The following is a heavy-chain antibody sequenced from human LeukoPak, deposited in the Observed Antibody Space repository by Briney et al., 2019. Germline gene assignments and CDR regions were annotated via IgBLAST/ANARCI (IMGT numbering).Heavy chain of an antibody. CDR2: FYHGGST. D-gene: IGHD1-26*01. V-gene: IGHV4-38-2*02. Sequence: PSETLSLTCTVSGYSISTGYYWDWIRQPPGKGLEWIGTFYHGGSTYYNPSLKSRVTISVDTSENQFSLKLSSVTAADTAVYYCARVGAWGGWFDPWGQGTLVTVSS. CDR3: ARVGAWGGWFDP. J-gene: IGHJ5*02. CDR1: GYSISTGYY.